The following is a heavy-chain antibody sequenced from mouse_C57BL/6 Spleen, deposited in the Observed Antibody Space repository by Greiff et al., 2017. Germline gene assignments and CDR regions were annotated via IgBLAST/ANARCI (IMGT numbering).Heavy chain of an antibody. V-gene: IGHV3-6*01. CDR2: ISYDGSN. Sequence: ESGPGLVKPSQSLSLTCSVTGYSITSGYYWNWIRQFPGNKLEWMGYISYDGSNNYNPSLKNRISITRDTSKNQFFLKLNSVTTEDTATYYCARGSSGGFAYWGQGTLVTVSA. CDR3: ARGSSGGFAY. J-gene: IGHJ3*01. D-gene: IGHD1-1*01. CDR1: GYSITSGYY.